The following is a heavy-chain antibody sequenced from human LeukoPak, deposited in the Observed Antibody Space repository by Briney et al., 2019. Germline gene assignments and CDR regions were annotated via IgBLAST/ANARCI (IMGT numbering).Heavy chain of an antibody. Sequence: SETLSLTCTVSGASISSSTYYWGWIRQPPGKGLEWIGSIFESGSINYNPSLKSRVTISVDTSKNQFSLKLSSVTAADTAVYYCARGYCSGGSCYSYYYYNYMDVWGKRTTVTVSS. CDR1: GASISSSTYY. V-gene: IGHV4-39*07. CDR3: ARGYCSGGSCYSYYYYNYMDV. CDR2: IFESGSI. D-gene: IGHD2-15*01. J-gene: IGHJ6*03.